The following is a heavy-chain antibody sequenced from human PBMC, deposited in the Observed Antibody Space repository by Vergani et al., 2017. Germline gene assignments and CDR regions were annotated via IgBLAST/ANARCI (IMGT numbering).Heavy chain of an antibody. CDR1: GYSFTSYW. V-gene: IGHV5-10-1*03. Sequence: EVQLVQSGVEVKKPGESLRISCKGSGYSFTSYWISWVRQMPGKGLEWMGRIDPSDSYTNYSPSFQGHVTISADKSISTAYLQWSSLKASDTAMYYCARRGSSWYWFDPWGQGTLVTVSS. CDR2: IDPSDSYT. D-gene: IGHD6-13*01. CDR3: ARRGSSWYWFDP. J-gene: IGHJ5*02.